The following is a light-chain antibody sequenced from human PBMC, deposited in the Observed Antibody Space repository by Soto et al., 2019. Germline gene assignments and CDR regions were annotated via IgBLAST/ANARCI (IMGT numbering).Light chain of an antibody. V-gene: IGKV1-27*01. CDR3: XXXXXAPLT. CDR2: AAS. Sequence: DIQMTQSPSSLSASVGDRVTITCRASQGISNYLAWYQQKPGKVPKLLIYAASTLQSGVPSRFSGSGSGTDFTLTIXSXQXXXXXTXXXXXXXXAPLTFGGGTKVEIK. J-gene: IGKJ4*01. CDR1: QGISNY.